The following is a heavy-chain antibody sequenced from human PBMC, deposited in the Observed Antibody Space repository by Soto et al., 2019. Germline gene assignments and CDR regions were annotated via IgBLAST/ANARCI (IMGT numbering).Heavy chain of an antibody. CDR1: GGSISSSSYY. CDR2: IYYSGST. Sequence: QLQLQESGPGLVKPSETLSLTCTVSGGSISSSSYYWGWIRQPPGKGLEWIGSIYYSGSTYYNPSLENRSTIAVNTTKNEFFLKLSSVTAADTAGYYCARQLDYVDYWGQGTLVTVSS. J-gene: IGHJ4*02. V-gene: IGHV4-39*01. D-gene: IGHD3-3*02. CDR3: ARQLDYVDY.